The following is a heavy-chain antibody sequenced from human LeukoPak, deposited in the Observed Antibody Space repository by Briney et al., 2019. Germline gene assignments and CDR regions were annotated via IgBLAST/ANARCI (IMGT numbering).Heavy chain of an antibody. J-gene: IGHJ5*01. D-gene: IGHD2-15*01. CDR2: TYYRSKWYN. CDR3: ARGFRSSGGKWFDP. Sequence: SQTLSLTCVISGDSVSSKSAAWNWMRQSPSRGLEWLGRTYYRSKWYNDSAVSVESRITINPDTSKNQFSLHLNSVTPEDTAVYFRARGFRSSGGKWFDPLGQGNLVNGSS. V-gene: IGHV6-1*01. CDR1: GDSVSSKSAA.